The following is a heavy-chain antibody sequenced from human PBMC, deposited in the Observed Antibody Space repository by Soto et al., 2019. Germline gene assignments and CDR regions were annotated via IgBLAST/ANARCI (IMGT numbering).Heavy chain of an antibody. J-gene: IGHJ4*02. Sequence: GGSLRLSCAASGFTVRSSYMSWVRQAPGKGLEWVSVIYSGGSTYYADSVKGRFTISRDNSKNTLFLQMNSLRAGDTAVYYCAREKSSSSYYFDYWGQGTLVNVSS. D-gene: IGHD6-13*01. CDR2: IYSGGST. CDR1: GFTVRSSY. V-gene: IGHV3-53*01. CDR3: AREKSSSSYYFDY.